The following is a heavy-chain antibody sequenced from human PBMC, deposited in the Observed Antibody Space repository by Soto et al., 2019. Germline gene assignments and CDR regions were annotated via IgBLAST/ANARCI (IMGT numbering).Heavy chain of an antibody. V-gene: IGHV3-53*01. J-gene: IGHJ4*02. Sequence: PGRSLRLSCAASGFTVSSNYMSWVRQAPGKGLEWVSVIYSGGSTYYADSVKGRFTISRDNSKNTLYLQMNSLRAEDTAVYYCAREQQLAFDYWGQGTLVTVSS. D-gene: IGHD6-13*01. CDR1: GFTVSSNY. CDR3: AREQQLAFDY. CDR2: IYSGGST.